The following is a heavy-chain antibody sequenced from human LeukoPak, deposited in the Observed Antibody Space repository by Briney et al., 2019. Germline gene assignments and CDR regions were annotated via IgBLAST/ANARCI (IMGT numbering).Heavy chain of an antibody. CDR1: GDSISSGGYY. J-gene: IGHJ4*02. D-gene: IGHD3-16*01. Sequence: SQTLSLTCTVSGDSISSGGYYCSWVRQHPGKGLEWIRFIYYSGSAYYIPPLKGRVTISVDTSKNQFSLWLSSVTAADTAVYYCAGDWAPGQGRMFDHWGQGTLVTASS. CDR3: AGDWAPGQGRMFDH. V-gene: IGHV4-31*03. CDR2: IYYSGSA.